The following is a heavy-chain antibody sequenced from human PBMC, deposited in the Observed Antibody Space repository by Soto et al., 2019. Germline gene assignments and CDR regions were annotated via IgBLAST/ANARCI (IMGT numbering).Heavy chain of an antibody. CDR3: ARVPPEAVAGHDAFDI. D-gene: IGHD6-19*01. V-gene: IGHV1-69*01. Sequence: VKVSCKASGGTFSSYAISWVRQAPGQGLEWMGGIIPIFGTANYAQKFQGRVTITADESTSTAYMELSSLRSEDTAVYYCARVPPEAVAGHDAFDIWGQGTMVTVS. CDR1: GGTFSSYA. J-gene: IGHJ3*02. CDR2: IIPIFGTA.